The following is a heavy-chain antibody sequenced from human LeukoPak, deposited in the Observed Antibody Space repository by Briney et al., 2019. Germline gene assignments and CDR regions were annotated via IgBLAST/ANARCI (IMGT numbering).Heavy chain of an antibody. CDR1: GYTFTSYA. CDR2: INAGNGNT. V-gene: IGHV1-3*01. Sequence: ASVKVSCKASGYTFTSYAMHWVRQAPGQRLEWMGWINAGNGNTKYSQNFQGRVTITRDTSASTAYMELSSLRSEDTAVYYCARDVVVRGVIYYYGMDVWGHGTTVTVSS. J-gene: IGHJ6*02. D-gene: IGHD3-10*01. CDR3: ARDVVVRGVIYYYGMDV.